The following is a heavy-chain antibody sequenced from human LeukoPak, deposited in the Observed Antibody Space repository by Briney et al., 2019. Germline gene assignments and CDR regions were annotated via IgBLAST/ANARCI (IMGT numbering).Heavy chain of an antibody. CDR1: GGSISSYY. CDR3: ARGLASAGMGL. D-gene: IGHD6-13*01. Sequence: SETLSLTCTVSGGSISSYYWSWIRQPPGKGLEWIGYIYYSGSTNYNPSLKSRVTISVGPSKTQFSLKLRYVTAADTAVHYCARGLASAGMGLWGQGTLVTVSS. V-gene: IGHV4-59*01. J-gene: IGHJ4*02. CDR2: IYYSGST.